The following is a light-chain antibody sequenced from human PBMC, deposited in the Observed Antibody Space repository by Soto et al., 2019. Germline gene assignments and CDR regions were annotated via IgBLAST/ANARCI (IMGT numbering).Light chain of an antibody. Sequence: DIPLTQSPSSLSASLLDRVSIXCRASQGIRNDLGWYQQKPGKAPKRLIYATSSLQSGVPSRFSGSGSGTDFTLTTSSLQPEDFATYYCLQHNSYPLTFGGGTKV. CDR3: LQHNSYPLT. V-gene: IGKV1-17*01. CDR1: QGIRND. CDR2: ATS. J-gene: IGKJ4*01.